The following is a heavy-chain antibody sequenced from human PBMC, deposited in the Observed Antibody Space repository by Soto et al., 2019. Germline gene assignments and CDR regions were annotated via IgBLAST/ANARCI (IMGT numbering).Heavy chain of an antibody. CDR3: ARDGSGGLELRGPNWCDP. V-gene: IGHV3-21*06. D-gene: IGHD1-7*01. CDR1: GFTFSRYS. J-gene: IGHJ5*02. CDR2: ISRSSSYI. Sequence: EVQLVESGGGLVKPGGSLRLSCAASGFTFSRYSMNWVRQAPGKGLEWVSSISRSSSYIYYADSVKGRFTISRDNAKNSMYLQLNSLRAEDTAVYYCARDGSGGLELRGPNWCDPWVQGTLVTVSS.